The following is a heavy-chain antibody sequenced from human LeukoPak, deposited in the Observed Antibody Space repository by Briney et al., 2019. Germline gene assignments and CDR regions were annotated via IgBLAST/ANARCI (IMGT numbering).Heavy chain of an antibody. CDR1: GYSINNYW. V-gene: IGHV5-51*01. CDR3: ARQEYCSGGSCYTWFDP. D-gene: IGHD2-15*01. J-gene: IGHJ5*02. CDR2: IYPADSDI. Sequence: GESPKISCKGSGYSINNYWIGWVRQMPGKGLGWMGIIYPADSDIRYSPSFQGQVTISADKSISTAYLQWSSLKASDTAMYYCARQEYCSGGSCYTWFDPWGQGTLVTVSS.